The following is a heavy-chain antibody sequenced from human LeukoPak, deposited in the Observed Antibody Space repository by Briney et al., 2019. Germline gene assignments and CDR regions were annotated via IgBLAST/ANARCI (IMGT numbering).Heavy chain of an antibody. D-gene: IGHD6-19*01. CDR2: IIPIFGTA. V-gene: IGHV1-69*13. Sequence: ASVKVSCKASGGTFSSYAISWVRQAPGQGLEWMGGIIPIFGTANYAQKFQGRVTITADESTSTAYMELSSLRSEDTAVDYCARDRSLGLAVAGPLGYWGQGTLVTVSS. CDR3: ARDRSLGLAVAGPLGY. J-gene: IGHJ4*02. CDR1: GGTFSSYA.